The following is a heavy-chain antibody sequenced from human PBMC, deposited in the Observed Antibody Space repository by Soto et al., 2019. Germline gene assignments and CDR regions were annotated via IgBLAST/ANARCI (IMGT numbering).Heavy chain of an antibody. CDR1: GYTFITYG. Sequence: QVPLVQSGAEVKKPGASVKVSCKASGYTFITYGVSWVRQAPGQGLDWLGWISTYNGNTRYAERLQGRVTMTTDTTTNTAYMELRNLRSDVTAVYYCARGPTDYYDNSANYFFDYWGEGTLVTVSS. CDR3: ARGPTDYYDNSANYFFDY. V-gene: IGHV1-18*01. CDR2: ISTYNGNT. D-gene: IGHD3-22*01. J-gene: IGHJ4*02.